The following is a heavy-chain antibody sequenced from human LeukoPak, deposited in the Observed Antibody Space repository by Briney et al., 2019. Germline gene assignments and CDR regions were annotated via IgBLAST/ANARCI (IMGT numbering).Heavy chain of an antibody. CDR3: ARLTNHRGSGWYGIRWFDP. CDR2: IYYSGST. D-gene: IGHD6-19*01. Sequence: SETLSLTCTVSGGSISSSSYYWGWIRQPPGKGLEWIGSIYYSGSTYYNPSLKSRVTISVDTSKNQFSLKLSSVTAADTAVYYCARLTNHRGSGWYGIRWFDPWGQGTLVTVSS. CDR1: GGSISSSSYY. V-gene: IGHV4-39*01. J-gene: IGHJ5*02.